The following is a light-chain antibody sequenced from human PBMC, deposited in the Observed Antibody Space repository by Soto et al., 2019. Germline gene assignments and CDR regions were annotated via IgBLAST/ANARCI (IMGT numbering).Light chain of an antibody. J-gene: IGKJ5*01. V-gene: IGKV1-12*01. Sequence: DIQLTQSPSSVPASVGDRVTITCRSSEDISTWLAWYQQKPGKAPKLMIYAASSLQSGVPSRFSGSGSGTDFTLTLCSLRPEDFATYYCQHADSFHLITFGQGTRLEIK. CDR3: QHADSFHLIT. CDR2: AAS. CDR1: EDISTW.